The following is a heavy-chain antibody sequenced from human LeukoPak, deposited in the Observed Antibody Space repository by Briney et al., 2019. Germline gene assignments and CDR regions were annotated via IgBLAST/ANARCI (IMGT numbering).Heavy chain of an antibody. Sequence: PGRSLRLSCAASGFTFSSYGMHWVRQAPGKGLEWVAVIWYDGSNKYYADSVKGRFTISRDNSKNTLYLQMNSLRAEDTAVYYCARERGPYDFWSGCYLWGQGTLVTVSS. J-gene: IGHJ4*02. CDR3: ARERGPYDFWSGCYL. V-gene: IGHV3-33*01. CDR2: IWYDGSNK. D-gene: IGHD3-3*01. CDR1: GFTFSSYG.